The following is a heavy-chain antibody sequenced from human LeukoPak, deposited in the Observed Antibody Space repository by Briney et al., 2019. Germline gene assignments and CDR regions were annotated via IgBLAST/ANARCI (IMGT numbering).Heavy chain of an antibody. CDR2: IKQDGGTR. V-gene: IGHV3-7*01. CDR1: GFTFTNSW. CDR3: ARDTVGSLDY. J-gene: IGHJ4*02. Sequence: GGSLRLSCAASGFTFTNSWMAWVGQAPGKGLEGVANIKQDGGTRHYADSLRGRFTISRDNPKNSLYLQMNSLRADDTAVYYCARDTVGSLDYWGQGILVTVAS. D-gene: IGHD1-26*01.